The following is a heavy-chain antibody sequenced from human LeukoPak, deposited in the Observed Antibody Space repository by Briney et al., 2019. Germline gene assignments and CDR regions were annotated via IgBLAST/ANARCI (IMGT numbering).Heavy chain of an antibody. CDR3: ARSIAAAGGDIDY. D-gene: IGHD6-13*01. CDR1: GYTFTGYY. Sequence: ASVTVSCKASGYTFTGYYMHWVRQAPGQGLEWMGWINPNSGGTNYAQKFQGRVTMTRDTSISTAYMELSRLRSDDTAVYYCARSIAAAGGDIDYWGQGTLVTVSS. CDR2: INPNSGGT. V-gene: IGHV1-2*02. J-gene: IGHJ4*02.